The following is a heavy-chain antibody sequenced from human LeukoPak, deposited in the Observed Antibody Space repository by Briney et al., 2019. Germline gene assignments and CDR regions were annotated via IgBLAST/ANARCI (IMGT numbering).Heavy chain of an antibody. CDR2: IYYSGST. J-gene: IGHJ4*02. CDR1: RGSFSGYY. D-gene: IGHD3-22*01. CDR3: ARGPNYYDSSLFDY. V-gene: IGHV4-31*11. Sequence: SETLSLTCAVYRGSFSGYYWSWIRQHPGKGLEWIGYIYYSGSTYYNPSLKSRVTISVDTSKNQFSLKLSSVTAADTAVYYCARGPNYYDSSLFDYWGQGTLVTVSS.